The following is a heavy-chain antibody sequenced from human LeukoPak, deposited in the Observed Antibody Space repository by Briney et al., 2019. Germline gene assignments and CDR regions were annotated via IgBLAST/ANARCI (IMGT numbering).Heavy chain of an antibody. CDR3: ARVDTAMVSYYYYGMDV. D-gene: IGHD5-18*01. CDR1: GFTFSSYT. CDR2: ISTSSSYM. Sequence: GGSLRLSCAASGFTFSSYTMSWVRQAPGKGLEWVSSISTSSSYMYYGDSVKGRFAISRDNSKNTLYLQMNSLRAEDTAVYYCARVDTAMVSYYYYGMDVWGQGTTVTVSS. V-gene: IGHV3-21*01. J-gene: IGHJ6*02.